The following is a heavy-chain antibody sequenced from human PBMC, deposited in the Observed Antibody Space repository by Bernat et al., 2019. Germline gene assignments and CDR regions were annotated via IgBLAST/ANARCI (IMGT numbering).Heavy chain of an antibody. V-gene: IGHV3-21*05. CDR2: ISSSSSYI. Sequence: EVQLVESGGGLVKPGGSLRLSCAASGFTFSSYSMNWVRQAPGKGLEWVSYISSSSSYIYYADSVKGRFTISRDNAKNSLYLQMNSLRAEDTAVYYCARDLTRDVLSSWYDEDWFDPWGQGTLVTVSS. CDR1: GFTFSSYS. J-gene: IGHJ5*02. D-gene: IGHD6-13*01. CDR3: ARDLTRDVLSSWYDEDWFDP.